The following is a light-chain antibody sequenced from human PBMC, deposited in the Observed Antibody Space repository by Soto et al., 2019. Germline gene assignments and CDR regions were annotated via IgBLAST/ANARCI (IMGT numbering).Light chain of an antibody. V-gene: IGLV2-14*01. J-gene: IGLJ2*01. CDR3: CSYRSVNTVV. Sequence: QSDLTQPASVSGSPGQSITLSCTGTSSDVGFFNYVSWYQQHPGKAPKLMIYEVTNRPSGVSIRFSGSKSGNTASLTISGLQAEDEADYYCCSYRSVNTVVFGRGTKLTVL. CDR2: EVT. CDR1: SSDVGFFNY.